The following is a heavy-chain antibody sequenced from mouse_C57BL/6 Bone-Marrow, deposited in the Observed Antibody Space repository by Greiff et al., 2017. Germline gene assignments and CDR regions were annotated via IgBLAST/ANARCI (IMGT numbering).Heavy chain of an antibody. Sequence: DVMLVESGGDLVKPGGSLKLSCAASGFTFSSSGMSWVRQTPDKRLEWVATISSGGSYTYYPDSVKGRFTISRDNAKNTLYLQMSSLKSEDTAMYYCARILRSRYYAMDYWGQGTSVTVSS. CDR1: GFTFSSSG. J-gene: IGHJ4*01. D-gene: IGHD1-1*01. V-gene: IGHV5-6*02. CDR3: ARILRSRYYAMDY. CDR2: ISSGGSYT.